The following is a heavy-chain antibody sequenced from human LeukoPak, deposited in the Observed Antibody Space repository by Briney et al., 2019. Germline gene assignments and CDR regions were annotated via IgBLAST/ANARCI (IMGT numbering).Heavy chain of an antibody. D-gene: IGHD1-26*01. CDR3: AKEGDEFRGYLDV. Sequence: GTSLRLSCAASGFTFSRLGMQWGRQAPGKGLEWVAVIHNDGTQGQYGNSVKGRFTISKDNSQSTLYLQMNNLRDDDTAVYYCAKEGDEFRGYLDVWGKGTTVTVSS. V-gene: IGHV3-33*06. J-gene: IGHJ6*03. CDR2: IHNDGTQG. CDR1: GFTFSRLG.